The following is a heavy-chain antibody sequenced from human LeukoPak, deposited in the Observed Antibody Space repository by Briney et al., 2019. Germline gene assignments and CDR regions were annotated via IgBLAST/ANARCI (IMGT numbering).Heavy chain of an antibody. CDR3: AKVTYDYVWGSYEN. V-gene: IGHV3-23*01. J-gene: IGHJ4*02. CDR1: GFTFRSYV. Sequence: GGSLRLSCVASGFTFRSYVLSWIRQAPGKGLEWVSALSGSGESTYHADAVKGRFTISRDNSKNTVHLQMNGLRAEDTAVYHCAKVTYDYVWGSYENWGQGTLVTVSS. D-gene: IGHD3-16*01. CDR2: LSGSGEST.